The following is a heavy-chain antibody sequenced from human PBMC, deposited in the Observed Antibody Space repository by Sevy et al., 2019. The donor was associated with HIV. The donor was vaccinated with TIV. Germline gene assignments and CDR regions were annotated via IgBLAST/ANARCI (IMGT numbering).Heavy chain of an antibody. V-gene: IGHV3-21*01. CDR2: ISSSSNYI. CDR1: GFTFSSYT. D-gene: IGHD2-15*01. Sequence: GGSLRLSCAASGFTFSSYTINWVRQAPGKGLEWVSSISSSSNYIYYADSVKGRFTISRDNAKNSLYLQMNSLRAEDTAVYYCARVYIGYYNSWGQGTLVTVSS. J-gene: IGHJ4*02. CDR3: ARVYIGYYNS.